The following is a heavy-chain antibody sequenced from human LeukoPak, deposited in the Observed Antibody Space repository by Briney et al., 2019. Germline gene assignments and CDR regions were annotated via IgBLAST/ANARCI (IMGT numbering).Heavy chain of an antibody. Sequence: GGSLRLSCAASGFTFSSYEMNWVRQAPGKGLEWVSYISSSGTTIYYADSVKGRFTISRDNAKNSLYLQMNSLRAEDTTVYYCARRKGYSDSSGYFEGSAFDIWGQGTMVTVSS. CDR2: ISSSGTTI. D-gene: IGHD3-22*01. CDR3: ARRKGYSDSSGYFEGSAFDI. J-gene: IGHJ3*02. CDR1: GFTFSSYE. V-gene: IGHV3-48*03.